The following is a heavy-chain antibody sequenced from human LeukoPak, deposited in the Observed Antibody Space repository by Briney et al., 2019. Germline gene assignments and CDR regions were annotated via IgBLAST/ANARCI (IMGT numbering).Heavy chain of an antibody. D-gene: IGHD3-10*01. Sequence: SETLSLTCTVSGGSISSYYWSWIRQPPGKGLEWIGYIYYSGSTNYNPSLKSRVTISVDTSKNQFSLKLSSVTAADTAVYYCARRFRGEPNWFDPWGQGTLVTVSS. CDR2: IYYSGST. CDR1: GGSISSYY. V-gene: IGHV4-59*08. J-gene: IGHJ5*02. CDR3: ARRFRGEPNWFDP.